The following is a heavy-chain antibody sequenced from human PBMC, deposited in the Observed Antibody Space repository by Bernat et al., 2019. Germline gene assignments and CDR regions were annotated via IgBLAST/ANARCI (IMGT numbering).Heavy chain of an antibody. CDR2: IYYSGST. Sequence: QVQLQESGPGLVKPSETLSLTCTVSGGSISSYYWSWIRQPPGKGLEWMGYIYYSGSTNYNPSLKSRVTISVDTSKNQFSLKLSSVTAADTAVYYCARRYCSGGSCDATSGDWYFDLWGRGTLVTVSS. J-gene: IGHJ2*01. D-gene: IGHD2-15*01. V-gene: IGHV4-59*08. CDR3: ARRYCSGGSCDATSGDWYFDL. CDR1: GGSISSYY.